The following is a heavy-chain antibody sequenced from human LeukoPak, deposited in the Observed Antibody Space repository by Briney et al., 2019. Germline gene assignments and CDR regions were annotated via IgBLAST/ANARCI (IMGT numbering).Heavy chain of an antibody. CDR2: IKQDGSEK. CDR1: GFTFISYW. CDR3: ARDSIVSYYDSSGFGY. J-gene: IGHJ4*02. V-gene: IGHV3-7*05. D-gene: IGHD3-22*01. Sequence: GGSLRLSCAGCGFTFISYWMSWVRQAPGKGLEWVANIKQDGSEKYYVDSVKGRFTISRDNAKNSLYLQMNSLRAEDTAVYYCARDSIVSYYDSSGFGYWGQGTLVTVSS.